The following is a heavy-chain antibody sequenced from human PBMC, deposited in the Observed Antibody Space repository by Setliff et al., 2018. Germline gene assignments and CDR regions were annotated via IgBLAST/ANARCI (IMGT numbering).Heavy chain of an antibody. J-gene: IGHJ3*02. V-gene: IGHV3-48*03. D-gene: IGHD3-16*01. CDR3: ASLDYVWGSYRTDAFDI. Sequence: GGSLSLSCAASGFTFSSYEMNWVRQAPGKGLEWVSYISSSGSTIYYADSVKGRFTISRDNAKNSLYLQMNSLRAEDTAVYYCASLDYVWGSYRTDAFDIWGQGTMVTVSS. CDR2: ISSSGSTI. CDR1: GFTFSSYE.